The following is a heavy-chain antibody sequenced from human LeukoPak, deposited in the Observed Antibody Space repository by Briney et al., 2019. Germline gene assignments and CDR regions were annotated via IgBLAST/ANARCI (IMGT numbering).Heavy chain of an antibody. V-gene: IGHV1-2*02. D-gene: IGHD3-10*01. CDR3: AREFGEDRNWFDP. CDR2: INPNSGGT. CDR1: GYTFTGYY. J-gene: IGHJ5*02. Sequence: ASVKVSCKASGYTFTGYYMHWVRQAPGQGLEWMGWINPNSGGTNYAQKFQGRVTMTRDTSISTAYMELSRLRSDDTAVYYCAREFGEDRNWFDPWGQGTLVTVSS.